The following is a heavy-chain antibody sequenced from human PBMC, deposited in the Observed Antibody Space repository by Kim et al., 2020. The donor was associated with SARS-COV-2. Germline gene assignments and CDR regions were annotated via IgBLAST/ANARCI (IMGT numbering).Heavy chain of an antibody. V-gene: IGHV4-4*08. Sequence: SETLSLTCVVSGGSITTYHWTWIRQPPGKGLEYIAYIFTTGTTNYNPSLKSRVTISVDTSNNQFSLKLSSVTAADTAVYYCVRFVGYGWFDPWGQGTLVTISS. CDR2: IFTTGTT. J-gene: IGHJ5*02. D-gene: IGHD5-12*01. CDR3: VRFVGYGWFDP. CDR1: GGSITTYH.